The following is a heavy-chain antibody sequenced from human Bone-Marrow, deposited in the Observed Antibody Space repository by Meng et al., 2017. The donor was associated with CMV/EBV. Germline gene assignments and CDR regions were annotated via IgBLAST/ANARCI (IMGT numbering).Heavy chain of an antibody. Sequence: GGSLRLSCAASGFTVSSNYMSWVRQAPGKGLEWVAVISYDGSNKYYADSVKGRFTISRDNSKNTLYLQMNSLRAEDTAVYYCARLLAENYDFWSGRPPTNYYGMDVWGQGTTVTVSS. CDR1: GFTVSSNY. J-gene: IGHJ6*02. V-gene: IGHV3-30*03. CDR2: ISYDGSNK. D-gene: IGHD3-3*01. CDR3: ARLLAENYDFWSGRPPTNYYGMDV.